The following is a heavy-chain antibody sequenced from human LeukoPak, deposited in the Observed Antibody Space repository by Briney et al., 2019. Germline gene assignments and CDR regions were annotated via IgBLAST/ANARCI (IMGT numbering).Heavy chain of an antibody. CDR1: GYTFTSYG. D-gene: IGHD6-19*01. CDR2: ISGYSGNT. CDR3: VRYRSIAVAGTRVRWFDY. V-gene: IGHV1-18*01. J-gene: IGHJ4*02. Sequence: PGASVKVSCKASGYTFTSYGISWVRQAPGQGLEWMGWISGYSGNTNYAQKLQGRVTMTTYTSTSTAHMELRSLRSDDTAVYYCVRYRSIAVAGTRVRWFDYWGQGTLVTVSS.